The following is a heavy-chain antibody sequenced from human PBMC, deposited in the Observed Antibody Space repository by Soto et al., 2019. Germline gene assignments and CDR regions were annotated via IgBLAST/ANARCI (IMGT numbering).Heavy chain of an antibody. V-gene: IGHV4-39*01. Sequence: SETLSLTCTVSGGSISSSSYYWGWIRQPPGKGLEWIGSIYYSGSTYYNPSLKSRVTISVDTSKNQFSLKLSSVTAADTAVYYCARLGNWNDYYFDYWGQGTLVTVSS. CDR1: GGSISSSSYY. CDR2: IYYSGST. J-gene: IGHJ4*02. CDR3: ARLGNWNDYYFDY. D-gene: IGHD1-1*01.